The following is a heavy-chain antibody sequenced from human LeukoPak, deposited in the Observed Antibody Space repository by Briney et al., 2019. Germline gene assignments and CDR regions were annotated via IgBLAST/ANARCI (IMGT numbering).Heavy chain of an antibody. J-gene: IGHJ2*01. D-gene: IGHD3-22*01. Sequence: PSETLSLTCTVSGGSISSYYWSWLRQPPGQGLEWIGLIYTSGSTNSHPSLKSRVTMSVDTSKNQFSLKLSSVTAADTAVYYCAREKDYYDSSGYSAHWYFDLWGRGTLVTVSS. CDR2: IYTSGST. CDR1: GGSISSYY. V-gene: IGHV4-4*07. CDR3: AREKDYYDSSGYSAHWYFDL.